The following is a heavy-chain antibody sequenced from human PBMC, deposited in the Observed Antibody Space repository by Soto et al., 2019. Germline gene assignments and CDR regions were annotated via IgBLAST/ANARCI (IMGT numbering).Heavy chain of an antibody. J-gene: IGHJ6*02. CDR3: ARAKAYYDVWSGYSYGMDV. Sequence: GGSLRLSCAASGFTFSSYGMHWVRQAPGKGLEWVAVIWYDGGNKYYADSAKGRFTISRDNSKNTLYLQMNSLRAEDTAVYYCARAKAYYDVWSGYSYGMDVWGQGTTVTVSS. V-gene: IGHV3-33*01. CDR2: IWYDGGNK. D-gene: IGHD3-3*01. CDR1: GFTFSSYG.